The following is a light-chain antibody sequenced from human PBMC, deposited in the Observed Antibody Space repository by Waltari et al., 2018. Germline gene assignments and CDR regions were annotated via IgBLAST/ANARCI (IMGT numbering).Light chain of an antibody. CDR3: ETGGHGTWV. V-gene: IGLV4-69*01. Sequence: QLVLTQSPSASASLGASVKLTCTLSSGHSSHIIEWLQQQPGKCPRYLMKVNSDGSHRKGDDIPDRFSGSSSGAERYLTISSLQSEDEADYYCETGGHGTWVFGGGTKLTVL. CDR1: SGHSSHI. J-gene: IGLJ3*02. CDR2: VNSDGSH.